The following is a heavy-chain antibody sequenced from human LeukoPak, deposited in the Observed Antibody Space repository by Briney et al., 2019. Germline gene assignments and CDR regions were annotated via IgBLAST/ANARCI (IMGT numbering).Heavy chain of an antibody. V-gene: IGHV4-59*01. J-gene: IGHJ3*02. CDR3: ASHSHYDFWSGSYDVFDI. CDR1: GGSISSYY. Sequence: SETLSLTCTVSGGSISSYYWSWIRQPPGKGLEWIGYIYYSGSTNYNPSLKSRVTISVDTSKNQFSLKLSSVTAADTAVYYCASHSHYDFWSGSYDVFDIWGQGTMVTVSS. CDR2: IYYSGST. D-gene: IGHD3-3*01.